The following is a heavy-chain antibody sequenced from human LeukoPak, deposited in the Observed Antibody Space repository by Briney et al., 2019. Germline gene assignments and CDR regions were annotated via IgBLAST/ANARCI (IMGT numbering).Heavy chain of an antibody. V-gene: IGHV4-39*01. CDR1: GGSISSSSYY. CDR3: ARRKMDGQIDY. D-gene: IGHD2-2*03. Sequence: KSSETLSLTCTVSGGSISSSSYYWGWIRQPPGKGLEWIGSIYYSGSTYYNPSLKSRVTISVDTSKNQFSLKLSSVTAADTAVYYCARRKMDGQIDYWGQGTLVTVSS. J-gene: IGHJ4*02. CDR2: IYYSGST.